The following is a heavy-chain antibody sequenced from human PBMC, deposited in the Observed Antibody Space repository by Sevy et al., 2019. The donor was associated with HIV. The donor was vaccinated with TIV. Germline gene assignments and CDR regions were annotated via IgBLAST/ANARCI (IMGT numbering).Heavy chain of an antibody. J-gene: IGHJ3*02. D-gene: IGHD3-22*01. V-gene: IGHV1-69*13. CDR1: GGTFSSYA. Sequence: ASVKVSCKASGGTFSSYAISWVRQAPGQGLEWMGGIIPIFGTANYAQKFQGRVTITADESTSTAYMELSSLRSEDTAVYYCASPTYYYDSSGPGFGAFDIWGQGTMVTVSS. CDR2: IIPIFGTA. CDR3: ASPTYYYDSSGPGFGAFDI.